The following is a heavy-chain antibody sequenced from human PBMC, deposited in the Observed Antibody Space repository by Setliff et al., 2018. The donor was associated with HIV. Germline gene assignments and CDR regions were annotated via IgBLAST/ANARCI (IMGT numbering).Heavy chain of an antibody. J-gene: IGHJ6*03. Sequence: PSETLSLTCTVSGGSISTSRYYWGWIRQPPGKGLEWIGSINYRGNTHYNPSLTSRAAIFVDTSKNQISLKLSSVTAADTAVYYCASLNGSESPYIYYYYMDVWGKGTTVTVSS. D-gene: IGHD3-10*01. V-gene: IGHV4-39*01. CDR3: ASLNGSESPYIYYYYMDV. CDR1: GGSISTSRYY. CDR2: INYRGNT.